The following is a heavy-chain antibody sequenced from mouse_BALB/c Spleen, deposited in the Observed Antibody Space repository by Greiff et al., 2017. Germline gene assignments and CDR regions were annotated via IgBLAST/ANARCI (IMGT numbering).Heavy chain of an antibody. CDR1: GYTFTSYW. CDR3: ARGNYYGKVDYFDY. CDR2: IDPSDSST. D-gene: IGHD1-1*01. V-gene: IGHV1-69*02. J-gene: IGHJ2*01. Sequence: QVQLQQPGAELVKPGASVKLSCTASGYTFTSYWMHWVQQRPGQGLEWIGEIDPSDSSTNYNQKFKGKATLTVDKSSSTAYMQLSSLTSEDSAVYYCARGNYYGKVDYFDYWGQGTTLTVSS.